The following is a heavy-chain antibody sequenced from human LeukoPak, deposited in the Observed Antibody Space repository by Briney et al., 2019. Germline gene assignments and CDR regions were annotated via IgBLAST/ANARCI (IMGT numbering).Heavy chain of an antibody. V-gene: IGHV1-2*02. Sequence: ASVKVSCKASGYTFTGYYMHWVRQAPGQGLEWMGWINPNSGGTNYAQKFQGRVTMTRDTSISTAYMELSRLRSDDTAVYYCARGLPYSSGWYGDYWGQGTLVTVSS. CDR1: GYTFTGYY. CDR2: INPNSGGT. J-gene: IGHJ4*02. CDR3: ARGLPYSSGWYGDY. D-gene: IGHD6-19*01.